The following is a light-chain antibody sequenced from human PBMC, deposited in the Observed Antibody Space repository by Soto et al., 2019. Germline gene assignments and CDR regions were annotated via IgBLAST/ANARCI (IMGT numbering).Light chain of an antibody. CDR1: ASDVGAYDY. V-gene: IGLV2-14*01. CDR3: SSSTSSSTLV. Sequence: QSVLTQSASVSGSPGQSITISCTGTASDVGAYDYVSWYQHHPGKPPKLLIFEVRDRPSGVSNRFSGSKSGNTASLTISGLQPEDEADYFCSSSTSSSTLVFGTVTKLTVL. CDR2: EVR. J-gene: IGLJ1*01.